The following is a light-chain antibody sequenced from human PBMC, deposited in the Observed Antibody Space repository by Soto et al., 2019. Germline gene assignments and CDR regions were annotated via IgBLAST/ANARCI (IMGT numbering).Light chain of an antibody. CDR1: QSVIRSY. CDR2: GAS. Sequence: IMLTHSPATLSLSPGERATLSSRAIQSVIRSYLAWXQQXPGXAPXXLIYGASSRATGIPDRLSGGGSGTDFTLTISRLEPEDYAVYFCQQYGGSTTFGQGTKVDIK. J-gene: IGKJ1*01. CDR3: QQYGGSTT. V-gene: IGKV3-20*01.